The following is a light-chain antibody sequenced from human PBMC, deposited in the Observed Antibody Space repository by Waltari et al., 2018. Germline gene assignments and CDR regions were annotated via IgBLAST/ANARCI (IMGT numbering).Light chain of an antibody. V-gene: IGKV2-40*01. CDR1: QSLVYSDGKTY. CDR3: MQGLRSPLT. CDR2: LVS. Sequence: DIVMTQTPLSLSVILGEPASIYCRSSQSLVYSDGKTYLDWYLQKPGQSPQLLIYLVSGRASGVPDKFSGSGSGTDFTLKINRVEAEDVGVYYCMQGLRSPLTFGGGTKVEIK. J-gene: IGKJ4*01.